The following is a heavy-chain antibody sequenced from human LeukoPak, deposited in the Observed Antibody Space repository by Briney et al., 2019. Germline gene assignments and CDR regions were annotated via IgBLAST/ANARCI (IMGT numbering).Heavy chain of an antibody. CDR2: IDPSDSYT. V-gene: IGHV5-10-1*01. CDR1: GYSFTSYW. CDR3: ASSLGYGDYFDY. D-gene: IGHD4-17*01. Sequence: GESLKISCKGSGYSFTSYWISWVRQMPGKGLEWMGRIDPSDSYTNYSPSFQSHVTISADKSISTAYLQWSSLKASDTAMYYCASSLGYGDYFDYWGQGTLVTVSS. J-gene: IGHJ4*02.